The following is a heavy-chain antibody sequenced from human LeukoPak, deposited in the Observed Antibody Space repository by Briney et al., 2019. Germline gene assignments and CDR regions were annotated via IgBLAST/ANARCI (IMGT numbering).Heavy chain of an antibody. CDR2: ISSSGSNI. J-gene: IGHJ6*04. V-gene: IGHV3-48*03. Sequence: GGSLRLSCAASGFTFSSYAMNWVRQAPGKGLEWVSYISSSGSNIYYADSVKGRFTISRDNAKNSLCLQMNSLRAEDTAVYYCARDVGYYYGMDVWGKGTPVTASS. CDR1: GFTFSSYA. CDR3: ARDVGYYYGMDV. D-gene: IGHD1-26*01.